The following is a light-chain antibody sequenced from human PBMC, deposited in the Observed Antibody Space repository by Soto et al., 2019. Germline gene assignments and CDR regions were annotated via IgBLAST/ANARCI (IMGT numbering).Light chain of an antibody. CDR2: GAS. J-gene: IGKJ1*01. V-gene: IGKV3-20*01. CDR1: QSVSSSY. Sequence: EIALTQVPGTLSLSPGDRATLSCRASQSVSSSYLAWYQQKHGQAPRIIMYGASRRPTGIPDRFSGSWSGTDCTLTISRLEPEDVAVYYCQQFGSSPRTFCQGTKVDIK. CDR3: QQFGSSPRT.